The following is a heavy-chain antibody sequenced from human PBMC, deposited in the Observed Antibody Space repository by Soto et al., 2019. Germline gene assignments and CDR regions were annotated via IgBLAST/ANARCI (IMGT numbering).Heavy chain of an antibody. D-gene: IGHD3-22*01. J-gene: IGHJ4*02. V-gene: IGHV3-48*04. CDR2: ISSSGSTV. Sequence: HPMGSLRLSCASSGFTFISYSMNWVRLAPGKGLEWVSYISSSGSTVYHADSVEGRLTISRDNAKNSLFLQMNSLRAEDTALYYCAREGSYDTMDYWGLGTLVTVSS. CDR1: GFTFISYS. CDR3: AREGSYDTMDY.